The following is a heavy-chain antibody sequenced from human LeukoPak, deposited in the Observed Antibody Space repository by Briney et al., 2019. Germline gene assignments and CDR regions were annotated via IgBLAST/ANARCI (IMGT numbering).Heavy chain of an antibody. CDR1: GGSISSGGYS. V-gene: IGHV4-30-2*01. CDR2: IYHSGST. D-gene: IGHD6-6*01. J-gene: IGHJ5*02. Sequence: SETQSLTCAVSGGSISSGGYSWSWIRQPPGKGLEWIGYIYHSGSTYYNPSLKSRVTISVDRSKNQFSLKLSSVTAADTAVYYCARAGGYSSSGWFDPWGQGTLVTVSS. CDR3: ARAGGYSSSGWFDP.